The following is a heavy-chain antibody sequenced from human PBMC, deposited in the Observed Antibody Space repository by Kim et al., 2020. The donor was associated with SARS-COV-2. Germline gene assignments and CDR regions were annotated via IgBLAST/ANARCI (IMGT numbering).Heavy chain of an antibody. V-gene: IGHV3-11*01. Sequence: GGSLRLSCAASGLSFSDSYMNWVRQAPGKGLEWLSFISTRGESIFYADSVEGRFTLSRDNAKNTLYLQMNYLRDEDTAGYYCARSGDGYNAFGIWGQG. D-gene: IGHD5-12*01. J-gene: IGHJ4*02. CDR3: ARSGDGYNAFGI. CDR2: ISTRGESI. CDR1: GLSFSDSY.